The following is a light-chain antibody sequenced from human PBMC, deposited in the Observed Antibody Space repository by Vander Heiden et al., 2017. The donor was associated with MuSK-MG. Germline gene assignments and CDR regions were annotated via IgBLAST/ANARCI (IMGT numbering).Light chain of an antibody. Sequence: QSVLTQPPSVSGAPGQRVTISCTGSSSHIGAGYDVHWYQQLPGTAPKLLIYGNSNRPSAVPDRFSGSKSGTTASLATTGLQAEEEADYYCQSYDSSMSGYVFGTGTKVTVL. J-gene: IGLJ1*01. V-gene: IGLV1-40*01. CDR3: QSYDSSMSGYV. CDR2: GNS. CDR1: SSHIGAGYD.